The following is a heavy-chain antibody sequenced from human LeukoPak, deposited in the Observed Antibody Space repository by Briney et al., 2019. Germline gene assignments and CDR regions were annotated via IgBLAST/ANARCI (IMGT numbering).Heavy chain of an antibody. CDR3: AKYIASPVHFFDY. J-gene: IGHJ4*02. CDR2: LSVSSGNP. Sequence: PGGSLRLSCVASGFTFSNYAMGWVRRPPGKGLEWVSGLSVSSGNPYYASSVKGRFTISRDNSKNTLFLQTNSLRVEDTAVYYCAKYIASPVHFFDYWGQGTLVTVSS. D-gene: IGHD3-3*02. CDR1: GFTFSNYA. V-gene: IGHV3-23*01.